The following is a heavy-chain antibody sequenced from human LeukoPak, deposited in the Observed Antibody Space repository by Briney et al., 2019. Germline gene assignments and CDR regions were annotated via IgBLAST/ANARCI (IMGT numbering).Heavy chain of an antibody. CDR2: ISTYNGNT. D-gene: IGHD6-13*01. CDR3: ARSRYSSRPGDY. V-gene: IGHV1-18*01. Sequence: ASVKVSCKASGYSFTSYGISWVRQAPGQGLEWMGWISTYNGNTNYEQKFQGRVTMTADTFTRTAYMEMRSLRSDDTAVYYCARSRYSSRPGDYWGQGTLVTVSS. CDR1: GYSFTSYG. J-gene: IGHJ4*02.